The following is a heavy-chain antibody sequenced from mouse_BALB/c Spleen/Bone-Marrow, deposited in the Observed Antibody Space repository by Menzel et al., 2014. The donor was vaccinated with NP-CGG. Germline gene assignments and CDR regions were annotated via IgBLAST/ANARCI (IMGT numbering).Heavy chain of an antibody. CDR1: GYTFTSNW. Sequence: QGQLQQSGAELVRPGGSVKLSCKASGYTFTSNWVNWGKQRAEKGLEWIGRIDPYDSETHYNQKFKDKAILTVDKSSSTAYMQLNSLTSEDSAVYYCARWGYGSTYYYAMDYWGQGTSVTVSS. CDR3: ARWGYGSTYYYAMDY. V-gene: IGHV1-52*01. D-gene: IGHD1-1*01. J-gene: IGHJ4*01. CDR2: IDPYDSET.